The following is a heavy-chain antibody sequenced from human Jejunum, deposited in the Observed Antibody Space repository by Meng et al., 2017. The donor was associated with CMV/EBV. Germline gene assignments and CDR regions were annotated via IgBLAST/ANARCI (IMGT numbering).Heavy chain of an antibody. Sequence: QAQLAQAGGEVKKPGASVKVSCKASGGTFSSYTISWVRQAPGQGLEWMGRIIPILGIANYAQKFQGRVTITADKSTSTAYMELSSLRSEDTAVYYCARDEGGWLTAPDYWGQGTLVTVSS. CDR2: IIPILGIA. CDR3: ARDEGGWLTAPDY. D-gene: IGHD5-24*01. J-gene: IGHJ4*02. CDR1: GGTFSSYT. V-gene: IGHV1-69*04.